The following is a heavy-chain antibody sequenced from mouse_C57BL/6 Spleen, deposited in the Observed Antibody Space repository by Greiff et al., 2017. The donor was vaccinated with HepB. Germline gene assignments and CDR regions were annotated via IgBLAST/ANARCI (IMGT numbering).Heavy chain of an antibody. J-gene: IGHJ3*01. CDR3: TSDGYYAWFAY. D-gene: IGHD2-3*01. V-gene: IGHV14-4*01. CDR2: IDPENGDT. CDR1: GFNIKDDY. Sequence: EVQLQQSGAELVRPGASVKLSCTASGFNIKDDYMHWVKQRPEQGLEWIGWIDPENGDTEYASKFQGKATITADTSSNTAYLQLSSLTSEDTAVYYCTSDGYYAWFAYWVQGTLVTVSA.